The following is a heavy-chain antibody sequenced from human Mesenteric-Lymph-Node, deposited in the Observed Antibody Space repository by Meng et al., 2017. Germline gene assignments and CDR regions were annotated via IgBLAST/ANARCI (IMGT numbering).Heavy chain of an antibody. D-gene: IGHD1-1*01. V-gene: IGHV3-30*04. J-gene: IGHJ1*01. CDR2: ISYDGSDK. CDR3: ARDLAETGAEYFQH. CDR1: GFTFSSYA. Sequence: VQLVGTGGGVGQSGRSLRLCCAAAGFTFSSYAMHWVRQAPGKGLEWVAVISYDGSDKYYADSVKGRFTISRDNSKNTLYLQMNSLRAEDTAVYYCARDLAETGAEYFQHWGQGTLVTVSS.